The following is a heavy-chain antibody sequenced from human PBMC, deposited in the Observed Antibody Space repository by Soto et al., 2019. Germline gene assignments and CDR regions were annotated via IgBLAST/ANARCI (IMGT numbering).Heavy chain of an antibody. V-gene: IGHV3-23*01. CDR3: AKRSSSSTFAY. D-gene: IGHD6-6*01. Sequence: EVQLLESGGGLVQPGESLRLSCAASGFTFSSYAMSWVRQAPGKGLELFSVISCSDDSTYYADSVKGPFTIARDNSKNTRYLQMNSLRAEDTAVYYCAKRSSSSTFAYWGQGTLVTVSS. J-gene: IGHJ4*02. CDR1: GFTFSSYA. CDR2: ISCSDDST.